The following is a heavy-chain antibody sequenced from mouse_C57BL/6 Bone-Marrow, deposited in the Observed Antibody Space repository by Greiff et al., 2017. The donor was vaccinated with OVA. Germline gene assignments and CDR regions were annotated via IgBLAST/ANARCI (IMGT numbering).Heavy chain of an antibody. Sequence: EVQLQQSGAELVRPGASVKLSCTASGFNIKDDYMHWVKQRPEQGLEWIGWIDPENGDTEYASKFQGKATITADTSSNTAYLQLNSLTSGDTAVYYCTTDENSAYWGQGTRVTVSA. V-gene: IGHV14-4*01. CDR3: TTDENSAY. J-gene: IGHJ3*01. CDR2: IDPENGDT. CDR1: GFNIKDDY.